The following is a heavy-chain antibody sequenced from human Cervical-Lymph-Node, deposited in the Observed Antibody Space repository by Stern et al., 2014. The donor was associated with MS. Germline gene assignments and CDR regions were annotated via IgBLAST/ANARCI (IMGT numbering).Heavy chain of an antibody. CDR3: AHGLEIRLWAAY. V-gene: IGHV2-5*02. J-gene: IGHJ4*02. D-gene: IGHD5-18*01. CDR2: IYWDDDK. Sequence: QVTLKESGPTLVKPTQTLTLTCTFSGFSLSTSGVGVGWIRHPPGKALEWLALIYWDDDKRYSPSLKGRLTITKDTSKNQVVLTMTNMDPVDTATYYCAHGLEIRLWAAYWGQGTLVTVSS. CDR1: GFSLSTSGVG.